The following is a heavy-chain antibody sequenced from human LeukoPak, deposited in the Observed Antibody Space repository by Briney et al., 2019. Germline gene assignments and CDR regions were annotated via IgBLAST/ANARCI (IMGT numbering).Heavy chain of an antibody. D-gene: IGHD3-22*01. CDR2: ISAYNGNT. Sequence: ASVKASCKASGYTFTSYGISWVRQAPGQGLEWMGWISAYNGNTNYAQKLQGRVTMTTDTSTSTAYMELRSLRSDDTAVYYCARNPRNYYDSSGYYWFDYWGQGTLVTVSS. V-gene: IGHV1-18*01. CDR3: ARNPRNYYDSSGYYWFDY. CDR1: GYTFTSYG. J-gene: IGHJ4*02.